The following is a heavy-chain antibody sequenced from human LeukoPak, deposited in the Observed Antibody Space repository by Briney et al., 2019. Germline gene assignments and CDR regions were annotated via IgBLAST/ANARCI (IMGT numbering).Heavy chain of an antibody. J-gene: IGHJ4*02. V-gene: IGHV3-20*01. CDR2: IDWNGGST. CDR1: GFTFDDYG. CDR3: ASGGWQLTLDY. Sequence: GGSLRLSCAASGFTFDDYGMSWVRQAPGKGLEWVSGIDWNGGSTGYADSVKGRFTISRDNAKNSLYLQMNSLTAEDTAVYHCASGGWQLTLDYWGQGTLVTVSS. D-gene: IGHD3-16*01.